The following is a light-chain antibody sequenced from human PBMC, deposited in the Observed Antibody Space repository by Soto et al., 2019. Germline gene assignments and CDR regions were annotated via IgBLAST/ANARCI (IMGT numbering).Light chain of an antibody. CDR1: SSNIGSNY. CDR3: AAWDDILSGHVV. CDR2: RNN. V-gene: IGLV1-47*01. J-gene: IGLJ2*01. Sequence: QSVLTQPPSASGTPGQRVTISCSGSSSNIGSNYVYWYQQLPGTAPKLLIYRNNQRPSGVPDRFSGCKSGTSASLAISGLRSEDEADYYCAAWDDILSGHVVFGGGTKLTVL.